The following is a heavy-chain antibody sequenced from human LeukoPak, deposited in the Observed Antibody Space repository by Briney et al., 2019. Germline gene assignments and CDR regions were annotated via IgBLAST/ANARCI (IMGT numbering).Heavy chain of an antibody. CDR3: AKDGGSRYPFDY. V-gene: IGHV3-23*01. CDR2: ISGSGDYT. J-gene: IGHJ4*02. Sequence: GGSLRLSCAASGFTFSKYAMSWVRQAPGKGLESVSTISGSGDYTYYADSVKGRFTISRDNSKNTLYLQMNSLRAEDAAVYYCAKDGGSRYPFDYWGQGTLVTVSS. D-gene: IGHD6-13*01. CDR1: GFTFSKYA.